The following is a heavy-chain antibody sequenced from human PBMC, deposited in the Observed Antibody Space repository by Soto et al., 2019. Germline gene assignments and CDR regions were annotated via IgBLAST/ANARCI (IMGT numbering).Heavy chain of an antibody. D-gene: IGHD2-21*02. CDR2: IYSGGST. CDR1: GFSVSSSH. Sequence: GGSLRLSCAASGFSVSSSHMSWVRQAPGKGLEWVSVIYSGGSTYYGDSVKGRFIISRDNAENSLYLQMNSLRAEDTAVYYCVRHTCPVDCYSLGYWGLGTLVTVPQ. CDR3: VRHTCPVDCYSLGY. V-gene: IGHV3-66*04. J-gene: IGHJ4*02.